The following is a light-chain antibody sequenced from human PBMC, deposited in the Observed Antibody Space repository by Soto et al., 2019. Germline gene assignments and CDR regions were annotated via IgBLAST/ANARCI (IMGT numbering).Light chain of an antibody. V-gene: IGKV1-27*01. CDR1: QGISSA. CDR2: AAS. Sequence: IQLTQSPSSLSASVGDRVTITCRASQGISSALAWYQQKPGKVPKLLIYAASTLQSGVPSRFSGSGSGTDFTLTISSLQSEDFAEYHCQQYNNWPQTFGQGTKVDIK. J-gene: IGKJ1*01. CDR3: QQYNNWPQT.